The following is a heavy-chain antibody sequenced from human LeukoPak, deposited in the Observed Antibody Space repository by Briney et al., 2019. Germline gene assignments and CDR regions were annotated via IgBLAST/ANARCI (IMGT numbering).Heavy chain of an antibody. Sequence: GGSLRLSCAASGFTFSAYWMHWVRQAPGKGLVWVSRINSDGSSTSYADSVKGRFTISRDNAKNTLYLQMNSLRAEDTAVYYCARPYSRESGYDFVFEYWGQGTLVTVSS. J-gene: IGHJ4*02. CDR3: ARPYSRESGYDFVFEY. CDR2: INSDGSST. D-gene: IGHD5-12*01. V-gene: IGHV3-74*01. CDR1: GFTFSAYW.